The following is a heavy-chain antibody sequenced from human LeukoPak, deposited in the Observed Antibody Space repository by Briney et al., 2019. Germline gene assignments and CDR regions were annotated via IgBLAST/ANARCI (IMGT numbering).Heavy chain of an antibody. CDR3: ARGAAGYSYG. CDR1: GGSISSSSYY. D-gene: IGHD5-18*01. Sequence: SETLSLTCTVSGGSISSSSYYWGWIRQPPGKGLEWIGSIYYSGSTYYNPSLKSRVTISIDTSKNQFSLRLSSVTAADTAVYYCARGAAGYSYGWGQGTLVTVSS. J-gene: IGHJ4*02. CDR2: IYYSGST. V-gene: IGHV4-39*07.